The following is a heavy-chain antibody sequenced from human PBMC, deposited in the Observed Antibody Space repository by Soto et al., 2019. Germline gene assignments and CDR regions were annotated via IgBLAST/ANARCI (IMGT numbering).Heavy chain of an antibody. CDR3: ARALGALYDMDV. CDR2: ISYDGSNK. J-gene: IGHJ6*02. CDR1: GFTFSSYA. Sequence: PGGSLRLSCAASGFTFSSYAMHWVRQAPGKGLEWVAVISYDGSNKYYADSVKGRFTISRDNSKNTLYLQMNSLRAEDTAVYYCARALGALYDMDVWGQGTTVTVSS. V-gene: IGHV3-30-3*01.